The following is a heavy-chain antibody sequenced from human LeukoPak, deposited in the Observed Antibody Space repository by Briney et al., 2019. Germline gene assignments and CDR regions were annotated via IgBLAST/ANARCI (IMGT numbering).Heavy chain of an antibody. V-gene: IGHV3-21*01. Sequence: GGSLRLSCAASGFTFSSYSMNWVRQAPGKGLEGVSSISSSSSYIYYADSVKGRFTISRDNAKNSLYLQMNSLRAEDTAVYYCAGCLYYYDTSGYYQYYFDYWGQGTLVTVSS. D-gene: IGHD3-22*01. CDR3: AGCLYYYDTSGYYQYYFDY. CDR1: GFTFSSYS. CDR2: ISSSSSYI. J-gene: IGHJ4*02.